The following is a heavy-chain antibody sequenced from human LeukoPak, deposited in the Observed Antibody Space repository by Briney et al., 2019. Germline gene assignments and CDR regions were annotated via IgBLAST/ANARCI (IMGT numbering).Heavy chain of an antibody. V-gene: IGHV3-21*01. CDR3: ARDSRHHRFLYWDWFDP. CDR2: ISSRSLYI. J-gene: IGHJ5*02. Sequence: GGSLRLSCAASGFTFSDYSMNWVRQAPGEGLEWVSSISSRSLYIHYADSVKGRFTISRDNVKNSLYLQMNSLRAEDTAVYYCARDSRHHRFLYWDWFDPWGQGTLVTVSS. D-gene: IGHD1-26*01. CDR1: GFTFSDYS.